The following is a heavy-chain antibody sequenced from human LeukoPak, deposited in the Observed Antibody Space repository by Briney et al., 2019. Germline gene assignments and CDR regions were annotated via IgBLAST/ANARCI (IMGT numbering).Heavy chain of an antibody. Sequence: SVKVSCKASGGTFSSYAISLVRQAPGQGLEWMGGIIPIFGTANYAQKFQGRVTITTDESTSTAYMELSSLRSEDTAVYYCASGSVSYYYYYMDVWGKGTTVTVSS. V-gene: IGHV1-69*05. CDR2: IIPIFGTA. CDR3: ASGSVSYYYYYMDV. CDR1: GGTFSSYA. D-gene: IGHD3-10*01. J-gene: IGHJ6*03.